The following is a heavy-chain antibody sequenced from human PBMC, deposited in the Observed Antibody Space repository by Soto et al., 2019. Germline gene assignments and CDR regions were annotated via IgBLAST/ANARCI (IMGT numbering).Heavy chain of an antibody. CDR3: AKDKVEHNAVWDHFDS. J-gene: IGHJ3*02. CDR1: GFTFSDYA. V-gene: IGHV3-23*01. Sequence: PGGSLRLSCAASGFTFSDYAMNWVRQAPGKGLEWVSGLGGTNSDTHYAASVEGRFTVSRDNSKSTLFLQMNSLRAEDTAIYYCAKDKVEHNAVWDHFDSWGQWTMVTVSS. CDR2: LGGTNSDT. D-gene: IGHD2-8*01.